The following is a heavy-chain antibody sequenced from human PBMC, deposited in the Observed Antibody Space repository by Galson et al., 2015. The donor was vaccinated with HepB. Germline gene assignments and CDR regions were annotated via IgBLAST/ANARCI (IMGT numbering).Heavy chain of an antibody. CDR3: ARPSDYYDSSGYMSDAFDI. J-gene: IGHJ3*02. V-gene: IGHV1-46*01. Sequence: SVKVSCKAPRYTFTRYNMHWVRQAPGQGLEWMGVINPTGYSTTYARKFQGRVTMTSDTSTSTVYMGLSSLRSEDTAVYYCARPSDYYDSSGYMSDAFDIWGQGTMVTVSS. CDR2: INPTGYST. D-gene: IGHD3-22*01. CDR1: RYTFTRYN.